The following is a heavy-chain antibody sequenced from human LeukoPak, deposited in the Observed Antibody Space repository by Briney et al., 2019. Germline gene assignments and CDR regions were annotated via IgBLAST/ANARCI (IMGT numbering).Heavy chain of an antibody. CDR2: ISYGGSNK. J-gene: IGHJ4*02. D-gene: IGHD3-22*01. CDR1: GFTFSSYA. CDR3: ARWYYYDSSGYYYYFDY. V-gene: IGHV3-30*14. Sequence: PGGSLRLSCAASGFTFSSYAMHWVRQAPGKGLEWVAVISYGGSNKYYADSVKGRFTISRDNSKNTLYLQMNSLRAEDTAVYYCARWYYYDSSGYYYYFDYWGQGTLVTVSS.